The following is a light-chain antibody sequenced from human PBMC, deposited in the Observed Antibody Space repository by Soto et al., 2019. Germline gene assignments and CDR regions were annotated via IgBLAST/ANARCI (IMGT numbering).Light chain of an antibody. CDR2: DTD. V-gene: IGLV7-46*01. J-gene: IGLJ1*01. CDR1: TGPVTNGHF. Sequence: QAVVTQEPSLTVSPGGTVTLTCGSSTGPVTNGHFPYWFQQKPGQAPRPLIYDTDNKHSWTPARFSASLLGDKVALTLSGALPEDEADYYCLLSYTGRLYVFGPGTKVTVL. CDR3: LLSYTGRLYV.